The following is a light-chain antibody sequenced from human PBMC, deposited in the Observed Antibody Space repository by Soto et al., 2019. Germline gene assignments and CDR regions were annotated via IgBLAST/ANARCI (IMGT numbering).Light chain of an antibody. J-gene: IGKJ5*01. CDR3: QQRDNWPIT. CDR2: DAS. Sequence: EIVLTQSPAPPSLSPGERAPLSRRASQSVNTFLAWYQQRPGQAPRLLIYDASSRATGIPARFSGSGSGTDFFLTISSLEPEDFAVYYCQQRDNWPITFGHGTRLEIK. V-gene: IGKV3-11*01. CDR1: QSVNTF.